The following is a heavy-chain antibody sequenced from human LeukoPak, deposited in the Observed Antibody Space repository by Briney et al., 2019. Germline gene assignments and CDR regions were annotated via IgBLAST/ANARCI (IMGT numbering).Heavy chain of an antibody. CDR3: AREVCGGDCPFDY. J-gene: IGHJ4*02. CDR1: GLSFSSYG. V-gene: IGHV3-33*01. Sequence: PGRSLGLSCAASGLSFSSYGMHWFRQAPGKGLKWVAVIWYDGSNKYDADSVKGRFTISRDNSKNRLYLQMNSLRAEDTAVYYCAREVCGGDCPFDYWGQGTLVTVSS. D-gene: IGHD2-21*02. CDR2: IWYDGSNK.